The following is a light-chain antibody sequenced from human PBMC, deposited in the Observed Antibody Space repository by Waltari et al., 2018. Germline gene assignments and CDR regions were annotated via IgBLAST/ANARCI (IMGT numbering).Light chain of an antibody. CDR3: GSFAGSINWV. CDR2: EVS. V-gene: IGLV2-8*01. J-gene: IGLJ3*02. Sequence: QSALTQPPSASGSPGQSVTISCTGTSSYVGDYDYVSWYQQPPGKAPKLIIYEVSKRPSGGPDRFSGSKSGTTASRTVSGLQAEDEADYYCGSFAGSINWVFGGGTKLTVL. CDR1: SSYVGDYDY.